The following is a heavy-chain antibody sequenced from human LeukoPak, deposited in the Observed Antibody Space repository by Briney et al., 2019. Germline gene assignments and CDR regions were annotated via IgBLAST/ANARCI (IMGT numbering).Heavy chain of an antibody. V-gene: IGHV4-39*01. CDR1: GGSVSSSSSY. D-gene: IGHD4-17*01. J-gene: IGHJ6*02. Sequence: SETLSLTSTFSGGSVSSSSSYWGWIRQPPGKGLEWIGGIYYSGSTYYNPSLKSRVTISVDTSKNQFSLKLSSVTAADTAVYYCARPHGDHFAGNYYYGMDVWGQGTTVTVSS. CDR2: IYYSGST. CDR3: ARPHGDHFAGNYYYGMDV.